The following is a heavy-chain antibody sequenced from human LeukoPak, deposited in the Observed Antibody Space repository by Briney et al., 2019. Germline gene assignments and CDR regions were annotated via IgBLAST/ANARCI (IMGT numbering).Heavy chain of an antibody. CDR3: ARDRGSGSPHWFDP. CDR2: IYYSGGT. D-gene: IGHD3-10*01. J-gene: IGHJ5*02. V-gene: IGHV4-30-4*01. CDR1: GGSISSGDYY. Sequence: SQTLSLTCTVSGGSISSGDYYWSWIRQPPGKGLEWIGYIYYSGGTSYNPSLKSRVIISVDTSKNQFSLKLSSVTAADTAVYYCARDRGSGSPHWFDPWGQGTLVTVSS.